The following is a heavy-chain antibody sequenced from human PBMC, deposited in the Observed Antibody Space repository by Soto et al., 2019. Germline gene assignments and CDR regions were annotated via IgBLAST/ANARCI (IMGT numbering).Heavy chain of an antibody. CDR2: ISSRSTTI. V-gene: IGHV3-48*01. CDR3: AREYYYYYMDV. CDR1: GFTFSSYT. J-gene: IGHJ6*03. Sequence: GGSLRLSCAASGFTFSSYTMNWVRQAPGEGLEWVSYISSRSTTIYYADSVKGRFTISRDNAKNSLYLQINSLRAEDTAVYYCAREYYYYYMDVWGKGTTVTVSS.